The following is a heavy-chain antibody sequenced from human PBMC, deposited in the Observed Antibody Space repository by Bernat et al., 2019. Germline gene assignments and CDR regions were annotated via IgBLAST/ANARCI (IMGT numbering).Heavy chain of an antibody. CDR2: ISCSGGST. CDR1: GFTFSSYA. J-gene: IGHJ4*02. Sequence: EVQLLESGGGLVQPGGSLRLSCAASGFTFSSYAMSWVRQAPGKGLEWVSAISCSGGSTYYADSVKGRFTISRDNSKNTLYLQMNGLRAEDTAVYYCAKDGSSSPYFDYWGQGTLVTVSS. V-gene: IGHV3-23*01. D-gene: IGHD6-6*01. CDR3: AKDGSSSPYFDY.